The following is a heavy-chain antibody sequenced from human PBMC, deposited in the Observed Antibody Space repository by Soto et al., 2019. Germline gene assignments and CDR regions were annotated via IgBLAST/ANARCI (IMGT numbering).Heavy chain of an antibody. CDR2: IYSSGGT. CDR3: ARGQRFSDSFDP. J-gene: IGHJ5*02. V-gene: IGHV4-4*07. Sequence: KPSETLSLTCTVSGGAISGYYWTWIRQSAGKGLEWIGRIYSSGGTKYNPSLQSRVTMSLDTSKNQFSLRLSSVTAADTAVYYCARGQRFSDSFDPWGQGTLVTVS. D-gene: IGHD3-3*01. CDR1: GGAISGYY.